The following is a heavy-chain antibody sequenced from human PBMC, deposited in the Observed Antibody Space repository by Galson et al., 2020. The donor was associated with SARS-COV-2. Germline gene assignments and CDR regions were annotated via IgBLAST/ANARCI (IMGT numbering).Heavy chain of an antibody. CDR1: GGTFSSYA. J-gene: IGHJ3*02. CDR3: ARENPIGYCGGDCYRGDAFDI. D-gene: IGHD2-21*01. V-gene: IGHV1-69*13. CDR2: IIPIFGTA. Sequence: SVKVSCKASGGTFSSYAISWVRQAPGQGLEWMGGIIPIFGTANYAQKFQGRVTITADESTSTAYMELSSLRSEDTAVYYCARENPIGYCGGDCYRGDAFDIWGQGTMVTVSS.